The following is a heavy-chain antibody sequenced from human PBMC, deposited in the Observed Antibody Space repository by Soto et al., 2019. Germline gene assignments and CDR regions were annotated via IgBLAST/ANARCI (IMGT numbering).Heavy chain of an antibody. V-gene: IGHV1-69*02. D-gene: IGHD6-19*01. CDR1: GGTFSSYT. Sequence: QVQLVQSGAEVKKPGSSVKVSCKASGGTFSSYTISWVRQAPGQGLEWMGRIIPILGIANYAQKFQGRVTITADKSPSTAYMELSSLRSEDTAVYYCARGGSSGWYGYWGQGTLVTVSS. CDR2: IIPILGIA. J-gene: IGHJ4*02. CDR3: ARGGSSGWYGY.